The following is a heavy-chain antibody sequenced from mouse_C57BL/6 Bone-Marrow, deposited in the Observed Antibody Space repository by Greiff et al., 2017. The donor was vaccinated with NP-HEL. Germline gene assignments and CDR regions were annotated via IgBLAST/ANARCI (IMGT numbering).Heavy chain of an antibody. J-gene: IGHJ4*01. D-gene: IGHD1-1*01. CDR3: ARPTRFTDAMDY. CDR2: ISSGGSYT. CDR1: GFTFSSYG. Sequence: EVMLVESGGDLVKPGGSLKLSCAASGFTFSSYGMSWVRQTPDKRLEWVATISSGGSYTYYPDSVKGRFTISRDNAKNTLYLQMSSLKSEDTAMYYCARPTRFTDAMDYWGQGTSVTVSS. V-gene: IGHV5-6*02.